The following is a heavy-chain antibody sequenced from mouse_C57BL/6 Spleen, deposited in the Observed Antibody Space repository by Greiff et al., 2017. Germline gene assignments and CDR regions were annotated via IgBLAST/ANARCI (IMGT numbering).Heavy chain of an antibody. V-gene: IGHV5-16*01. Sequence: DVKLVESEGGLVQPGSSMKLSCTASGFTFSDYYMAWVRPVPEKGLEWVANINYDGSSTYYLDSLKSRFIISRDNAKNMLYLQMSSLKSEDTATYYCAREGDITTAFDYWGQGTTLTVSS. CDR3: AREGDITTAFDY. D-gene: IGHD1-1*01. CDR1: GFTFSDYY. CDR2: INYDGSST. J-gene: IGHJ2*01.